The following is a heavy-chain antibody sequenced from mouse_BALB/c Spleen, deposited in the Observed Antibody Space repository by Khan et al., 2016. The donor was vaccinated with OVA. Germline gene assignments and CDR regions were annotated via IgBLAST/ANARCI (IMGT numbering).Heavy chain of an antibody. V-gene: IGHV3-2*02. CDR3: ASELGRYYAMYY. Sequence: EVELVESGPGLVKPSQSLSLTCTVTGYSITSDYAWNWIRQFPGNKLEWMGYISYSGSTTYNPSLKSQISITRDTSKNQFFLQLNSVTTEDTATCNFASELGRYYAMYYWGQGTSVIVSS. CDR1: GYSITSDYA. CDR2: ISYSGST. J-gene: IGHJ4*01.